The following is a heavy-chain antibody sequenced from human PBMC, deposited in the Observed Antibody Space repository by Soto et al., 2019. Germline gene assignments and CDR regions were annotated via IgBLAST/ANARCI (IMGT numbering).Heavy chain of an antibody. Sequence: PGGSLRLSCAASGFTFSNYAMSWVRQAPGKGLEWVSAISENAGSTYYADSVKGRFTISRDNVKRALALQMTSLRAEDTGVYSCAREGQFAYWGQGTLVTVSS. CDR2: ISENAGST. CDR1: GFTFSNYA. D-gene: IGHD3-10*01. CDR3: AREGQFAY. J-gene: IGHJ4*02. V-gene: IGHV3-23*01.